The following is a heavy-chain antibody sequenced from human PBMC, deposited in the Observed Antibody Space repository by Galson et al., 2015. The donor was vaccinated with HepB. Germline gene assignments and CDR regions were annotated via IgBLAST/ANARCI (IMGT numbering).Heavy chain of an antibody. CDR1: GFTFTTYA. Sequence: LRLSYAASGFTFTTYAMHWVRQAPGKGLEWVAVISYGGRKKYYADSVKGRFTISRDDSKNTLYLQMNSLGAEDTAIYFCAKDPYTYAYGYYYYYIDVWGNGTTVTVSS. CDR3: AKDPYTYAYGYYYYYIDV. V-gene: IGHV3-30*18. D-gene: IGHD5-18*01. J-gene: IGHJ6*03. CDR2: ISYGGRKK.